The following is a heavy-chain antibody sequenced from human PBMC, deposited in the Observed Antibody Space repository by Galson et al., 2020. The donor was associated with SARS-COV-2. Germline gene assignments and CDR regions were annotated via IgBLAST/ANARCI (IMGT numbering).Heavy chain of an antibody. V-gene: IGHV4-39*07. CDR2: IYYSGST. J-gene: IGHJ4*02. D-gene: IGHD2-2*01. CDR1: GGSISSSSYY. CDR3: VREFCSSSGCYAVFDT. Sequence: ASETLSLTCTVSGGSISSSSYYWGWIRQPPGKGLEWIGSIYYSGSTYYNPSLKSRVTISVDTSKNQFSLKLSSMTAADTAVYYCVREFCSSSGCYAVFDTWGQGTPVTVSS.